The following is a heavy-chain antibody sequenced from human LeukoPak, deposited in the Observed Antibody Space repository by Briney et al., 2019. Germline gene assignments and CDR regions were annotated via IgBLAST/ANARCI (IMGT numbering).Heavy chain of an antibody. V-gene: IGHV1-18*01. CDR3: ARDLPPKLDQGYYYYYYGMDV. CDR2: INAYNGNT. Sequence: ASVKVSCKASGYTFTSYGISWVRQAPGQGLEWMGWINAYNGNTNYAQKLQGRVTMTTDTSTSTAYMELRSLRSDDTAVYYCARDLPPKLDQGYYYYYYGMDVWGQGTTVTVSS. J-gene: IGHJ6*02. D-gene: IGHD1-1*01. CDR1: GYTFTSYG.